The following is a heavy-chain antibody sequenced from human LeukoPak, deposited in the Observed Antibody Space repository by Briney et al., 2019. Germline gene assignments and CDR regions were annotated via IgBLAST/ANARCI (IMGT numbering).Heavy chain of an antibody. V-gene: IGHV5-51*01. CDR2: IYPGDSDT. J-gene: IGHJ3*02. Sequence: GESLKISCKGSGYSFTSYWIGWVRQMPGKGREWRGIIYPGDSDTRYSPSFQGQVTISADKSISTAYLQWSSLKASDTAMYYCARSMGLWFGEDNDAFDIWGQGTMVTVSS. CDR1: GYSFTSYW. D-gene: IGHD3-10*01. CDR3: ARSMGLWFGEDNDAFDI.